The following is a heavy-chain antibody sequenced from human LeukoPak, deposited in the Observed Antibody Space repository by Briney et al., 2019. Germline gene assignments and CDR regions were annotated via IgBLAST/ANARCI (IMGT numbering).Heavy chain of an antibody. V-gene: IGHV1-24*01. CDR1: GYTLTELS. CDR3: ATTNHYGSGNSFDY. D-gene: IGHD3-10*01. CDR2: FDPEDGET. J-gene: IGHJ4*02. Sequence: ASVKVSFKVSGYTLTELSMHWVRQAPGKGLEWMGGFDPEDGETIYAQKFQGRVTMTEDTSTDTAYMELSSLRSEDTAVYYCATTNHYGSGNSFDYWGQGTLVTVSS.